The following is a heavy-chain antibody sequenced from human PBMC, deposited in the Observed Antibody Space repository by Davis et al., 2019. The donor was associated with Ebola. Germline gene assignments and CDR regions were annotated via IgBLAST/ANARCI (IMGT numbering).Heavy chain of an antibody. J-gene: IGHJ6*02. CDR1: GYTFTSYA. CDR3: ARVPAGYSSGWYPYYYGMDV. Sequence: AASVKVSCKASGYTFTSYAMHWVRQAPGQRLEWMGWISAGNGNTKYSQKFQGRVTITRDTSASTAYMELSSLRSEDTAVYYCARVPAGYSSGWYPYYYGMDVWGQGTTVTVSS. CDR2: ISAGNGNT. V-gene: IGHV1-3*01. D-gene: IGHD6-19*01.